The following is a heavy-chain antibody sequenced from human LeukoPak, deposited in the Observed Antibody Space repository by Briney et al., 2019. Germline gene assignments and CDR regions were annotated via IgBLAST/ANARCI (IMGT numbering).Heavy chain of an antibody. V-gene: IGHV4-59*08. D-gene: IGHD2-15*01. J-gene: IGHJ6*03. CDR1: GGSISSYY. CDR2: ISYSGST. CDR3: ARTPPIEPYYYVDV. Sequence: SETLSLTCTVSGGSISSYYWNWIRQPPGKGLEWIGHISYSGSTNYNPSLKSRHTISVDTSKNQFSLKLSSVTAADTAIYYCARTPPIEPYYYVDVWGTGTTVTVSS.